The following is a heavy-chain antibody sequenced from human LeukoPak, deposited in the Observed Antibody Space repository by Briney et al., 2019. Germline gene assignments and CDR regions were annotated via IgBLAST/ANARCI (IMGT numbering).Heavy chain of an antibody. V-gene: IGHV3-30*18. D-gene: IGHD7-27*01. J-gene: IGHJ4*02. CDR2: IANDGRDK. Sequence: GGSLRLSCAASGFTFSSYGMHWVRQAPGKGLEWVAVIANDGRDKKYADSVQGRFTISRDNSKNTLYLQMNSLRAEDTAVYYCAKDRKLGPADYYFDFWGQGTLVAVAP. CDR3: AKDRKLGPADYYFDF. CDR1: GFTFSSYG.